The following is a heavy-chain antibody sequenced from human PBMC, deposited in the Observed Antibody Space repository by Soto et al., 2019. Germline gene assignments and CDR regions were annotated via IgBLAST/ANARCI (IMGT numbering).Heavy chain of an antibody. V-gene: IGHV4-39*01. Sequence: QLQLQESGPGLVKPSETLSLTCTVSGGSISSSSYYWGWIRQPPGKGLEWIGSIYYSGSTYYNPSLKSRVTISVDTSKNQFSLKLSSVTAADTAVYYCARHVRTYSGYDRGIDYWGQGTLVTVSS. CDR1: GGSISSSSYY. D-gene: IGHD5-12*01. J-gene: IGHJ4*02. CDR2: IYYSGST. CDR3: ARHVRTYSGYDRGIDY.